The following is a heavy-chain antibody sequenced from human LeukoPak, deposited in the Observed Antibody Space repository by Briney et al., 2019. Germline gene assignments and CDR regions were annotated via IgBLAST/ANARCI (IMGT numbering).Heavy chain of an antibody. CDR1: GFTFSTYG. V-gene: IGHV3-NL1*01. CDR2: IYSGGGT. J-gene: IGHJ6*02. CDR3: ARESCSGGSSTAYQYYGMDA. Sequence: GGSLRLSCAASGFTFSTYGMHWLRQAPGKGLEWVSIIYSGGGTYYAESVKGRFTISRDNSKNTLYLQMNSLRAEDTAVYYCARESCSGGSSTAYQYYGMDAWGQGTTVTVSS. D-gene: IGHD2-15*01.